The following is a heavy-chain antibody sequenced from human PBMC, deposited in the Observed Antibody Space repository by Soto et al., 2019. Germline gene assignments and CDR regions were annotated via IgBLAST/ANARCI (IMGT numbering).Heavy chain of an antibody. V-gene: IGHV1-8*01. CDR3: ARMATFGSLNWFDP. D-gene: IGHD3-16*01. CDR1: GYIFTNND. Sequence: ASVKVSCKASGYIFTNNDVSWVRQATGQGLEWMGWMNPGSGDTGYAQKFQGRVTMTRDISIATAYMELSSLRSDDTAIYYCARMATFGSLNWFDPWGEGTVVTVSS. J-gene: IGHJ5*02. CDR2: MNPGSGDT.